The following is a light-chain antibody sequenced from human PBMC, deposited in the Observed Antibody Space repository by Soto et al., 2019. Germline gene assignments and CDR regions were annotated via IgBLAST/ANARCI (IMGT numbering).Light chain of an antibody. CDR2: EVN. J-gene: IGLJ1*01. CDR3: SSFASTHTYV. V-gene: IGLV2-14*01. Sequence: QTVVTQPASVSGSPGQSITISCTGTSSDVGFYNHVSWYQQHPGKAPKLLIYEVNNRPSGVSHRFSGSKSGNTASLTISGLQAEDEADYYCSSFASTHTYVFGTGTKLTVL. CDR1: SSDVGFYNH.